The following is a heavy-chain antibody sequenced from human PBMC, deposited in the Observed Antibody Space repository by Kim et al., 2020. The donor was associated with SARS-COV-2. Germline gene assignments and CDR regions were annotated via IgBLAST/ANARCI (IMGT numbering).Heavy chain of an antibody. CDR3: LRGVIISRVNGMDV. Sequence: GGSLRLSCAASGFTFNTYSMHWVRQAPGKGLEWVAVISYDGSNKYYADSVKGRFTISRDNSKNTLYLEMNSLRAEDTAVYYCLRGVIISRVNGMDVWGQGTTVAVSS. CDR2: ISYDGSNK. V-gene: IGHV3-30-3*01. J-gene: IGHJ6*02. D-gene: IGHD3-10*01. CDR1: GFTFNTYS.